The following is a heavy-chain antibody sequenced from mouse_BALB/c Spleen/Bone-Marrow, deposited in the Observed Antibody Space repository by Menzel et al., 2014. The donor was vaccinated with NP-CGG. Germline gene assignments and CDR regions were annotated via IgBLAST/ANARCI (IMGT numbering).Heavy chain of an antibody. D-gene: IGHD1-1*01. CDR1: GFTFTDYY. CDR3: ARDMGLLRFDY. CDR2: IRNKANGYTT. V-gene: IGHV7-3*02. J-gene: IGHJ2*01. Sequence: EVQLQESGGGLVQPGGSLRLSCAPSGFTFTDYYMSWVRQPPGKALEWLAFIRNKANGYTTEYSASVKGRFTISRDNSQSILYLQMNTLRAEDSATYYCARDMGLLRFDYWGHGTTLTVSS.